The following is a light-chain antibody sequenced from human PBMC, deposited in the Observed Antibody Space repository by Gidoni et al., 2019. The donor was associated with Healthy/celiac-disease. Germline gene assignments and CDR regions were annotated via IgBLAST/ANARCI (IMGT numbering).Light chain of an antibody. J-gene: IGKJ1*01. CDR3: QKYNNWPRT. CDR2: GAS. V-gene: IGKV3-15*01. Sequence: EIVMTQSPATLSVSPGERATLSCRASQSVSSNLAWYQQKPGQAPRLLIYGASTRATGIPARCRGSGSGKEFTLTISSMQSEDFAVYYWQKYNNWPRTFXQXTKVEIK. CDR1: QSVSSN.